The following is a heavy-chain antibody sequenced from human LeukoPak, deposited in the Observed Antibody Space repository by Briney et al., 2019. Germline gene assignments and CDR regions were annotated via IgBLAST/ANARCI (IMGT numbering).Heavy chain of an antibody. CDR1: GFNIEGHN. V-gene: IGHV3-30*02. D-gene: IGHD3-10*01. CDR3: AKDFGSGRYAFDI. J-gene: IGHJ3*02. Sequence: GGSLKLSCAASGFNIEGHNMHWVRQAPGKGLEWVSFIQHDGSRKSYVDSVKGRFTISRDNSKNTLSLQMNAMRLKDTAVYYCAKDFGSGRYAFDIWGQGTIVTVSS. CDR2: IQHDGSRK.